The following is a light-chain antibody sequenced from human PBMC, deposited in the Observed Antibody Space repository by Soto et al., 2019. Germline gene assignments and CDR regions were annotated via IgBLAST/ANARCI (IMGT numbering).Light chain of an antibody. J-gene: IGKJ2*01. Sequence: EIVLTQSPGTLSLSPGERATLSCRASQSVSGSYLAWYQQKPGQSPRLLIYGSSDRATGIPDRFSGSGSGTDFTLTISRVEPEDFAVYYCQQYCSSPPYTFGQGTKLESK. CDR1: QSVSGSY. CDR3: QQYCSSPPYT. V-gene: IGKV3-20*01. CDR2: GSS.